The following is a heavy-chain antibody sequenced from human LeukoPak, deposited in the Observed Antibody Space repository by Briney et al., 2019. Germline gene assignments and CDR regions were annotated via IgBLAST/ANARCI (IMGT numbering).Heavy chain of an antibody. CDR3: ARVGFDY. CDR1: GGSFRGYY. V-gene: IGHV4-34*01. CDR2: INHSGST. J-gene: IGHJ4*02. D-gene: IGHD3-16*01. Sequence: SETLSLTCAVYGGSFRGYYWSWIRQPPGKGLEWIGEINHSGSTNYNPSLKSRVTISVDTSKNQFSLKLSSVTAADTAVYYCARVGFDYWGQGTLVTVSS.